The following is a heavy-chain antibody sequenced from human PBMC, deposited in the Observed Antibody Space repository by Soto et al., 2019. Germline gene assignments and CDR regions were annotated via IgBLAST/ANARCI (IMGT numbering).Heavy chain of an antibody. J-gene: IGHJ4*02. CDR2: IYWNDEK. V-gene: IGHV2-5*01. D-gene: IGHD6-13*01. CDR1: GFSLSTSGMG. Sequence: QITLKESGPTLVKPTQTLTLTCTFSGFSLSTSGMGVGSIRQPPGKAMEWLAIIYWNDEKRYSPSLKSRLTITKDTSKNQVVLTMTNMDPVDTATYYCAHRPSSSSFFDYWGQGALVTVSS. CDR3: AHRPSSSSFFDY.